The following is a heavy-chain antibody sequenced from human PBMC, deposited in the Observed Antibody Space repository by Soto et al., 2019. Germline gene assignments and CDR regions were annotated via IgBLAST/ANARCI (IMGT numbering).Heavy chain of an antibody. CDR2: INPNSGGT. J-gene: IGHJ6*02. D-gene: IGHD6-6*01. CDR1: GYTFTGYY. CDR3: VRSSSSPPRTYCYYYYGMDV. Sequence: ASVKVSCKASGYTFTGYYMHWVRQAPGQGLEWMGWINPNSGGTNYAQKFQGWVTMTRDTSISTAYMELRRLRSDDTAVYYCVRSSSSPPRTYCYYYYGMDVWGQGTTVTVSS. V-gene: IGHV1-2*04.